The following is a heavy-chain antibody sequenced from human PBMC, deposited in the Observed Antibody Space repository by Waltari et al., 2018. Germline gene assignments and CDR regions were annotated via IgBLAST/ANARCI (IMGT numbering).Heavy chain of an antibody. J-gene: IGHJ4*02. CDR3: ATTYSSAWNCHY. V-gene: IGHV1-2*02. CDR1: GYRFTDYY. Sequence: QVHLVQSGAEVKKPGAALKVSCQASGYRFTDYYLHWVRHAPGQGLEWMGWINPKRGATLYAQKFQGGVTMTRDTSISTAYMELSSLKSDDTSVFFCATTYSSAWNCHYWGQGTLVAVSS. D-gene: IGHD6-19*01. CDR2: INPKRGAT.